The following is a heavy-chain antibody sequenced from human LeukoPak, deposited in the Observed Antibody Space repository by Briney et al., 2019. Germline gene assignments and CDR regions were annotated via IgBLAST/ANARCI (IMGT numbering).Heavy chain of an antibody. CDR1: GGSISPYY. CDR3: ARAQTPRDAFDI. V-gene: IGHV4-59*01. D-gene: IGHD2-15*01. J-gene: IGHJ3*02. CDR2: IYYSGST. Sequence: SETLSLTCTVSGGSISPYYWSWIRQPPGKGLEWIGYIYYSGSTNYNPSLKSRVTISVDTSKNQFSLKLSSVTAADTAVYYCARAQTPRDAFDIWGQGTMVTVSS.